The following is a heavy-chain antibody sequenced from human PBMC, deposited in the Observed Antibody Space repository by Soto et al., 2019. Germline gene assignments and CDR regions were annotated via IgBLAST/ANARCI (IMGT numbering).Heavy chain of an antibody. Sequence: PGESLKISCTASGFTFGDYAMSWFRQAPGKGLEWVGFIRSKAYGGTTEYAASVKGRFTISRDDSKSIAYLQMNSLKTEDTAVYYCTRDKGIVLMVYARNNWFDPWGQGTLVTVSS. V-gene: IGHV3-49*03. CDR2: IRSKAYGGTT. D-gene: IGHD2-8*01. CDR1: GFTFGDYA. J-gene: IGHJ5*02. CDR3: TRDKGIVLMVYARNNWFDP.